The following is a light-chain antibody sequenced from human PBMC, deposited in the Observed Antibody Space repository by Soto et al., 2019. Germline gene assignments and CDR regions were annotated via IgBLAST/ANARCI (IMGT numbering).Light chain of an antibody. V-gene: IGKV1-5*01. Sequence: DIQMTQSPSTLSASVGDRVTITCRASQSISSWLAWYQQKPAKAPKLXXYGASSLESGVPSRFSGTGSGTEFTLTISRLQPEDFSNYYCQQYNSYSPITFGQGTRLEIK. J-gene: IGKJ5*01. CDR2: GAS. CDR1: QSISSW. CDR3: QQYNSYSPIT.